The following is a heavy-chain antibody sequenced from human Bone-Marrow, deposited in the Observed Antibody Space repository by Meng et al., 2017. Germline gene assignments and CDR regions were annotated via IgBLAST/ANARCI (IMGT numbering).Heavy chain of an antibody. Sequence: GESLKISCAASGFTVSSNYMSWVRQAPGKGLEWVSVIYSGGSTYYADSVKGRFTISRDNSKNTLYLQMNSLRAEDTAVYYCARDLHSSGWYSSAAWAQDYYYGMDVWGQGTTVTVSS. CDR2: IYSGGST. D-gene: IGHD6-19*01. V-gene: IGHV3-53*01. CDR1: GFTVSSNY. CDR3: ARDLHSSGWYSSAAWAQDYYYGMDV. J-gene: IGHJ6*02.